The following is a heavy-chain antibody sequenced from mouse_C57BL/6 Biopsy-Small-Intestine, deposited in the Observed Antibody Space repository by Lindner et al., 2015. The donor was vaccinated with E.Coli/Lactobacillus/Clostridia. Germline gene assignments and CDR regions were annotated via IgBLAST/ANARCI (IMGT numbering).Heavy chain of an antibody. CDR3: ARSFEHGSSYKAWFAY. CDR2: INPSHGGV. V-gene: IGHV1-22*01. Sequence: VQLQESGPELVKPGASVKMSCKTSGYTFTDYNIHWVKQSHGKSLEWIGYINPSHGGVSYNQKVKGKATLTVNKSSSTAFMELKSLTSEDSAVYYCARSFEHGSSYKAWFAYWGQGTLVTVSA. CDR1: GYTFTDYN. J-gene: IGHJ3*01. D-gene: IGHD1-1*01.